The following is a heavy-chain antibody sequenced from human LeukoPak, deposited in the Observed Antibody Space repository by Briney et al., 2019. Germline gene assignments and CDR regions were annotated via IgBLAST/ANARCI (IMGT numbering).Heavy chain of an antibody. Sequence: GESLKISFKGSGXRFTTYWIGWVRQMPGKGLAWMGIIYPGDSDTRYSPSFQGQVTISVDKSISTAYLQWSSLKASDTAMYYCARQAYGSGTYYDYWGQGTLSPSPQ. V-gene: IGHV5-51*01. CDR3: ARQAYGSGTYYDY. CDR2: IYPGDSDT. D-gene: IGHD3-10*01. J-gene: IGHJ4*02. CDR1: GXRFTTYW.